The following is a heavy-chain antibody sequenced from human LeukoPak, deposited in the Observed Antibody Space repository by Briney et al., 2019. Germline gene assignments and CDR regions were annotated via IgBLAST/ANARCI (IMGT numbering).Heavy chain of an antibody. CDR1: GDSASSGSYY. D-gene: IGHD3-22*01. CDR3: ARVLLPDDNSGHYYDHYFDN. J-gene: IGHJ4*02. V-gene: IGHV4-61*01. CDR2: IYYSAST. Sequence: SETLSLTCTVSGDSASSGSYYWSWIRQPPGKELERNDYIYYSASTNYNPSLKSRVTISLDTSKNQFSLKLSSVTAADTAVYYCARVLLPDDNSGHYYDHYFDNWGQGTLVSVSS.